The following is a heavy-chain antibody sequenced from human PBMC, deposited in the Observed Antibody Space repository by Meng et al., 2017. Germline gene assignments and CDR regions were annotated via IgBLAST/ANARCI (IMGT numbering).Heavy chain of an antibody. CDR1: GGTFSSYA. D-gene: IGHD6-19*01. Sequence: QGQRVKAAVEVEKPGASVKGSCKASGGTFSSYAISWVRQAPGQGLEWMGGIIPIFGTANYAQKFQGRVTITADESTSTAYMELSSLRSEDTAVYYCARDESYIAVAGPNGFDPWGQGTLVTVSS. J-gene: IGHJ5*02. CDR3: ARDESYIAVAGPNGFDP. V-gene: IGHV1-69*01. CDR2: IIPIFGTA.